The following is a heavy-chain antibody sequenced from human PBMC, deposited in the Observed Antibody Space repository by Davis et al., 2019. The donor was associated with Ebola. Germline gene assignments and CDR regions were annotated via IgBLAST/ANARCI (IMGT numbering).Heavy chain of an antibody. CDR1: GYTFTSYY. Sequence: ASVKVSCKASGYTFTSYYMHWVRQAPGQGLEWMGWINPNSGGTNYAQKFQGWVTMTRDTSISTAYMELSSLRSEDTAVYYCARRTSSGWYGMDVWGQGTTVTVSS. V-gene: IGHV1-2*04. CDR2: INPNSGGT. D-gene: IGHD6-19*01. J-gene: IGHJ6*02. CDR3: ARRTSSGWYGMDV.